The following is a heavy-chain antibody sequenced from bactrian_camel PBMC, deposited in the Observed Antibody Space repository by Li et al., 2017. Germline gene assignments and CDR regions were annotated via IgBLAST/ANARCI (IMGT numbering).Heavy chain of an antibody. J-gene: IGHJ4*01. CDR2: IYSVGSNT. CDR3: ARGSGNSWRPSH. V-gene: IGHV3-2*01. CDR1: GFTFSSYA. Sequence: VQLVESGGGLVQPGGSLRLSCAASGFTFSSYALSWVRQAPGKGLEWVSSIYSVGSNTYYCDSVEGRFTISRGNAKNTVYLQMDSLKSEDTALYYCARGSGNSWRPSHWGQGTQVTVS. D-gene: IGHD6*01.